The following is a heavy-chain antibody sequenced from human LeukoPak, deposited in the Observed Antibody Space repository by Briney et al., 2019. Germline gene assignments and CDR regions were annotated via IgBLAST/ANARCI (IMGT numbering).Heavy chain of an antibody. CDR3: ARASRGYYYDSSGYSDY. CDR1: GFTFSSYW. J-gene: IGHJ4*02. Sequence: GGSLRLSCAASGFTFSSYWMHRVRQAPGKELVWVSRINSDGSSTSYADSVKGRFTISRDNAKNTLYLQMNSLRAEDTAVYYCARASRGYYYDSSGYSDYWGQGTLVTVSS. CDR2: INSDGSST. D-gene: IGHD3-22*01. V-gene: IGHV3-74*01.